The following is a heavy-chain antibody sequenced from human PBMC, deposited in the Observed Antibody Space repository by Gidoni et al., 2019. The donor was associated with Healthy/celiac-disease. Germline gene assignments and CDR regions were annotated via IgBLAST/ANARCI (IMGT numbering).Heavy chain of an antibody. CDR1: GGSFSGYY. D-gene: IGHD6-13*01. CDR2: INHSGST. Sequence: QVQLQQWGAGLLKPSETLSLTCAVYGGSFSGYYRSWLRQPPGKGLEWIGEINHSGSTNYNPSLKSRVTIAVDTSKNQFSLKLSSVTAADTAVYYCARLPSGFIIREQQLVLNYYYGMDVWGQGTTVTVSS. CDR3: ARLPSGFIIREQQLVLNYYYGMDV. V-gene: IGHV4-34*01. J-gene: IGHJ6*02.